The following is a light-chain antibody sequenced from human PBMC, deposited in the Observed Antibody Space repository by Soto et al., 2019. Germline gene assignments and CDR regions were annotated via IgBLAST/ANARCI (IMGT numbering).Light chain of an antibody. J-gene: IGLJ1*01. CDR1: SGDVGGPNY. Sequence: QSALTQPASVSGSPGQSITISCTGTSGDVGGPNYVSWFQQHPGKAPKLMLYDVSIRPSGVSNRFSGSQSGNTASLTISGLQADDEADDYCSSYTSSTTLVFGTGTKVTVL. CDR2: DVS. V-gene: IGLV2-14*03. CDR3: SSYTSSTTLV.